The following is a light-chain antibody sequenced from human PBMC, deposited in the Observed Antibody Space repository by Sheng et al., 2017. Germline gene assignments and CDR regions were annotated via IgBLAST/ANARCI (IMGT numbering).Light chain of an antibody. CDR2: GAS. CDR3: QQYNNWPPT. V-gene: IGKV3-15*01. J-gene: IGKJ4*01. CDR1: HSVSSS. Sequence: EIVMTQSPATLSVSPGERATLSCRASHSVSSSLAWYQQKPGQAPRLLIYGASTRATGIPGRFSGSGSGTEFTLTISSLQSEDFAVYSCQQYNNWPPTFGGGTEGGDQT.